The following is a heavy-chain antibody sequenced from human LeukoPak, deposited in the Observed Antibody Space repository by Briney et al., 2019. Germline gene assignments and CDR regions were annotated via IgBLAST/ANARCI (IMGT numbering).Heavy chain of an antibody. Sequence: GGSLRLSCAASGFTFSSYAMSWVRQAPGKGLEWVSTISGSGGSTYYADSVKGRFIISRDNSKNTLYLQMNSLRAEDTAVYYCAKGGSSSFPFDYWGQGTLVTVSS. CDR2: ISGSGGST. CDR1: GFTFSSYA. V-gene: IGHV3-23*01. D-gene: IGHD6-13*01. CDR3: AKGGSSSFPFDY. J-gene: IGHJ4*02.